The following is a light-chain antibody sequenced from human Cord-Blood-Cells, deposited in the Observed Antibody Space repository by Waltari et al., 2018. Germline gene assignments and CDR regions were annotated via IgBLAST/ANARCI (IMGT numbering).Light chain of an antibody. CDR1: SPNIGSNT. CDR3: AAWDDSLVV. J-gene: IGLJ2*01. Sequence: QSVLTQPPSASGTPGQRVTISCSGSSPNIGSNTVNWYQQLPGTAPKLLIYSNNQRPSGVPDRFSGSKSGTSASLAISGLQSEDEADYYCAAWDDSLVVFGGGTKLTVL. V-gene: IGLV1-44*01. CDR2: SNN.